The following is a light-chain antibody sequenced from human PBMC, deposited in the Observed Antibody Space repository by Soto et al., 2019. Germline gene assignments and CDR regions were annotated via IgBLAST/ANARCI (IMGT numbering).Light chain of an antibody. CDR3: QQRSNWPPNT. CDR2: DAS. V-gene: IGKV3-11*01. J-gene: IGKJ4*01. CDR1: QSVSSY. Sequence: EIVLTQSPATLTLSPGERATLSCRASQSVSSYLAWYQQKPGQAPRLLIYDASTRATGIPARFSGSGSGTDFTLTISSLEPEDLAVYYCQQRSNWPPNTFGGGTKVEI.